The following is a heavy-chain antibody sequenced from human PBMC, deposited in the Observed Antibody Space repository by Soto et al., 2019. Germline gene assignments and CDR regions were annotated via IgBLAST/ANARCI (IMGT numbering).Heavy chain of an antibody. D-gene: IGHD3-9*01. CDR2: IDYTGGT. V-gene: IGHV4-31*03. J-gene: IGHJ3*02. CDR1: GGSVSSGAFY. CDR3: ASTYYDILTGFYDAFDI. Sequence: SETLSLTCTVSGGSVSSGAFYWSWIRQHPGKGLEWIGYIDYTGGTYYNPSLKSRITISVDTSKNQFSLKLTSVTAADTAVYYCASTYYDILTGFYDAFDIWGQGTMVTVSS.